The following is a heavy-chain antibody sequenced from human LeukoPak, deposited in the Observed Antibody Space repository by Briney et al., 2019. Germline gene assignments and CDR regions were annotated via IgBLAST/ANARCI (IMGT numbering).Heavy chain of an antibody. D-gene: IGHD3-3*01. CDR3: ARDGYYDFWSGSSFYYYGMDV. V-gene: IGHV4-4*07. CDR2: IYTSGST. J-gene: IGHJ6*02. Sequence: ASETLSLTCTVSGGSISSYYWSWIRQPAGKGLEWIGRIYTSGSTNYNPSLKSRVTMSVDTSKNQFSLKLSSATAADTAVYYCARDGYYDFWSGSSFYYYGMDVWGQGTTVTVSS. CDR1: GGSISSYY.